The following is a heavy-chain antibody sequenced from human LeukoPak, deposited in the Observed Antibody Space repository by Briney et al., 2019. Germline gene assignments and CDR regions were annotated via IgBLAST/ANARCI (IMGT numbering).Heavy chain of an antibody. V-gene: IGHV4-31*03. D-gene: IGHD4-17*01. Sequence: PSETLSLTCTVSGGSISSGGYYWSWIRQHPGKGLEWFGYIYYSGSTYYNPSLKSRVTISVDTSKNQFSLKLSSVTAADTAVYYCATASTVTPPYYYYYGMDVWGQGTTVTVSS. CDR1: GGSISSGGYY. CDR3: ATASTVTPPYYYYYGMDV. J-gene: IGHJ6*02. CDR2: IYYSGST.